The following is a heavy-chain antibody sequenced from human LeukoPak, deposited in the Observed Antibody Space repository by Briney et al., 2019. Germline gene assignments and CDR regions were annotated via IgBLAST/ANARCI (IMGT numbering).Heavy chain of an antibody. Sequence: SETLSPTCAVSGYSISSGYYWGWIRQPPGKGLEWIGSIYHSGSTYYNPSLKSRVTISVDTSKNQFSLKLSSVTAADTAVYYCARYSGSYFDYWGQGTLVTVSS. CDR2: IYHSGST. D-gene: IGHD1-26*01. J-gene: IGHJ4*02. CDR3: ARYSGSYFDY. CDR1: GYSISSGYY. V-gene: IGHV4-38-2*01.